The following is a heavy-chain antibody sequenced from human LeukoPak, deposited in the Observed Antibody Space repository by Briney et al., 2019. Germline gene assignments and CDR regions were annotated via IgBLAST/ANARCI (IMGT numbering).Heavy chain of an antibody. D-gene: IGHD3-9*01. V-gene: IGHV6-1*01. CDR3: ARDSFEWQYPYNWFDP. CDR1: GDSVSSNSAA. J-gene: IGHJ5*02. CDR2: TYYRSKWYN. Sequence: SQTLSLTCAISGDSVSSNSAAWNWIRQSPSRGLEWLGRTYYRSKWYNDYAVSVKSRITINPDTSKNQFSLQLNSVTPEDTAVYYCARDSFEWQYPYNWFDPWGQGTLVTVSS.